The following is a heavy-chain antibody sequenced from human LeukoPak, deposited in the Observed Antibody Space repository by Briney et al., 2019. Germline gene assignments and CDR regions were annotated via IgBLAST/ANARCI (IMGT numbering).Heavy chain of an antibody. CDR3: ARQRSIWQQLLLDY. CDR2: ISNDGSNK. J-gene: IGHJ4*02. V-gene: IGHV3-30*04. Sequence: GRSLRLSCAASGFTFSSYAMHWVRQAPGKGLEWVTVISNDGSNKYYADSVKGRFTISRDNSKNTLYLQMNSLRAEDTAVYYCARQRSIWQQLLLDYWGQGTLVTVSS. CDR1: GFTFSSYA. D-gene: IGHD6-13*01.